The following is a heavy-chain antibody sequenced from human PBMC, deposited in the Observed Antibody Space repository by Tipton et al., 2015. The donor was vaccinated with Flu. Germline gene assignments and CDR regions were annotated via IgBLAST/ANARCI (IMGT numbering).Heavy chain of an antibody. Sequence: TLSLTCTVSGGSISSSSYYWGRIHQPPGKGLEWIGSIYYSGSTYYNPSLKSRVTISVDTSKNQFSLKLSSVTAADTAVYYCAPRLTGDAFDIWGQGTMVTVSS. CDR1: GGSISSSSYY. CDR3: APRLTGDAFDI. CDR2: IYYSGST. J-gene: IGHJ3*02. D-gene: IGHD7-27*01. V-gene: IGHV4-39*07.